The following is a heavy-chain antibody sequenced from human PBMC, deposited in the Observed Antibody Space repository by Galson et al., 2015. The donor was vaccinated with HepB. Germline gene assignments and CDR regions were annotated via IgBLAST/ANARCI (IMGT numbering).Heavy chain of an antibody. J-gene: IGHJ4*02. CDR1: GFTFSSYT. CDR2: ISHSSSFM. CDR3: VRVADVDYGDHSHFDY. Sequence: SLRLSCAASGFTFSSYTMNWVRQAPGKGLEWVSSISHSSSFMYYADSVKGRFTISRDNARNSLYLQMSSLRAEDTAVYYCVRVADVDYGDHSHFDYWGQGTLVTVSS. V-gene: IGHV3-21*01. D-gene: IGHD4-17*01.